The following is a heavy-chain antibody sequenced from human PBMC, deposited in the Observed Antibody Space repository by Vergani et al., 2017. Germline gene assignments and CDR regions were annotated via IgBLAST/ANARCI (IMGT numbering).Heavy chain of an antibody. J-gene: IGHJ5*02. CDR1: GGTFSSYT. D-gene: IGHD2-2*01. Sequence: QVQLVQSGAEVKKPGSSVKVSCKASGGTFSSYTISWVRQAPGQGLEWMGRTIPILGIANHAKKFQDRVTITTDKSTSTAYMELRSLRSEDTAVYYCAKGASKVVVPTAMYNWFDPWSQGTLVTV. CDR3: AKGASKVVVPTAMYNWFDP. CDR2: TIPILGIA. V-gene: IGHV1-69*02.